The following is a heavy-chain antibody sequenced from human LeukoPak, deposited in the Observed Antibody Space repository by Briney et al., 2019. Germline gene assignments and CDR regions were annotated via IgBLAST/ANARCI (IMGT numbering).Heavy chain of an antibody. V-gene: IGHV1-3*01. CDR1: GYTFTNYG. Sequence: GASVKVSCMTSGYTFTNYGMHWVRQAPGQSLEWMGWINGGNGDAKYSQNFQGRVTIIRDTSASTAYMELSSLRSEDTAVYYCARVPLHDSSGHYYPHWGQGTLVTVSS. CDR2: INGGNGDA. D-gene: IGHD3-22*01. CDR3: ARVPLHDSSGHYYPH. J-gene: IGHJ1*01.